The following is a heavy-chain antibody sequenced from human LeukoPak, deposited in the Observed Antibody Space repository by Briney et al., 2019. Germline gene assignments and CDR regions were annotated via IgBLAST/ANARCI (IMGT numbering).Heavy chain of an antibody. CDR1: GGSFSGYY. D-gene: IGHD2-2*01. CDR2: INHSGST. CDR3: ARASVYCSSTSCYTYDY. J-gene: IGHJ4*02. V-gene: IGHV4-34*01. Sequence: SETLSLTCAVYGGSFSGYYWSWIRRPPGKGLEWIGEINHSGSTNYNPSLKSRVTISVDTSKNQFSLKLSSVTAADTAVYYCARASVYCSSTSCYTYDYWGQGTLVTVSS.